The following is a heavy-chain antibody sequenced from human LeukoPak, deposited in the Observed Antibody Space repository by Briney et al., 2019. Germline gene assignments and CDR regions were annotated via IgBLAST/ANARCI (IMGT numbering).Heavy chain of an antibody. J-gene: IGHJ4*02. CDR3: ARAYNGMDY. CDR2: ISYDGSNNK. D-gene: IGHD1-14*01. CDR1: GFTFSSYA. V-gene: IGHV3-30*04. Sequence: GGSLRLSCAASGFTFSSYAMHWVRQAPGKGLERVALISYDGSNNKYYLDSVKGRFTISRDNSKKTLYLQMDSLRTEDTAVYYCARAYNGMDYWGQGTLVTVSS.